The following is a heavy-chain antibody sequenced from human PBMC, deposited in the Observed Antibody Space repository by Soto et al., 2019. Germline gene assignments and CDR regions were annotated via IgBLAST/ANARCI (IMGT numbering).Heavy chain of an antibody. V-gene: IGHV3-30*18. CDR3: ANPSGGAVAASY. D-gene: IGHD6-19*01. CDR2: ISYDGSNK. Sequence: LRLSCAASGFTFSSYGMHWVRQAPGKGLEWVAVISYDGSNKYYADSVKGRFTISRDNSKNTLYLQMNSLRAEDTAVYYCANPSGGAVAASYWGQGTLVTVSS. J-gene: IGHJ4*02. CDR1: GFTFSSYG.